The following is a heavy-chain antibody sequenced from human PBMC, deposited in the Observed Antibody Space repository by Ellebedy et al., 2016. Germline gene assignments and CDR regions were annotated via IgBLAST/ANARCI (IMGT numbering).Heavy chain of an antibody. V-gene: IGHV4-59*12. D-gene: IGHD3-22*01. Sequence: SETLSLXCTVSGGSISSYYWSWIRQPPGKGLEWIGYIYYSGSTNYNPSLKSRVTISVDTSKNQFSLKLSSVTAADTAVYYCATDSSGYYHSSFDYWGQGTLVTVSS. CDR1: GGSISSYY. CDR2: IYYSGST. CDR3: ATDSSGYYHSSFDY. J-gene: IGHJ4*02.